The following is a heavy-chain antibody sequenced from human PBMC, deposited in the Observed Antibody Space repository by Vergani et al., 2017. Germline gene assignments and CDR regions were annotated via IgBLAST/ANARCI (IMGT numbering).Heavy chain of an antibody. Sequence: QLQLQESGPGLVKPSATLSLTCSVSGASIRSSNYYWGWIRQPPGKGLEWIASIYYSWSTYYNPSLKSRVTISVDTSKNQFSLKRSSVTAADTAVYFCARHSTVEWLVKLGWIDPWGQGILVTVSS. CDR1: GASIRSSNYY. J-gene: IGHJ5*02. V-gene: IGHV4-39*01. CDR2: IYYSWST. D-gene: IGHD6-19*01. CDR3: ARHSTVEWLVKLGWIDP.